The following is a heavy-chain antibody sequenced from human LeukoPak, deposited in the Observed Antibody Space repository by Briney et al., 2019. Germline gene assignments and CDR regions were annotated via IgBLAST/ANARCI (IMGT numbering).Heavy chain of an antibody. CDR3: ARVAPFTCSSTSCYAFDI. Sequence: SETLSLTCTVSGGSVSRNSDYWGWIRQPPGKGLEWIGSIYYGGSTYYNPSLRSRVTISVDTSKNQFSLKLSSVTAADTAVYYCARVAPFTCSSTSCYAFDIWGQGTMVTVSS. CDR1: GGSVSRNSDY. J-gene: IGHJ3*02. V-gene: IGHV4-39*07. CDR2: IYYGGST. D-gene: IGHD2-2*01.